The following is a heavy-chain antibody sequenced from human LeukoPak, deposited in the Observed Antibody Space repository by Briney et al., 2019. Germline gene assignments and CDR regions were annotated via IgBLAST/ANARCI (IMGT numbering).Heavy chain of an antibody. CDR3: ARVIVGATFDY. V-gene: IGHV4-30-4*08. Sequence: NPSETLSLTCTVSGGSISSGDYYWSWIRQPPGKGLEWIGYIYYSGSTYYNPSLKSRVTISVDTSKNQFSLKLSSVTAADTAVYYCARVIVGATFDYWGQGTLVTVSS. D-gene: IGHD1-26*01. CDR1: GGSISSGDYY. J-gene: IGHJ4*02. CDR2: IYYSGST.